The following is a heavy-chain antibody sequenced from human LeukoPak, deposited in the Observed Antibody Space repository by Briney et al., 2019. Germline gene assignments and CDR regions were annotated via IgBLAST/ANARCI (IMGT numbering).Heavy chain of an antibody. CDR1: GYTFTSYY. V-gene: IGHV1-46*01. CDR2: INPSGGST. Sequence: ASVKVSCKASGYTFTSYYMHWVRQAPGQGLEWMGIINPSGGSTSYAQKFQGRVTMTRDTSTSTVYMELSSLRSEDTAVYYCARDVGSVRGVIITHFDYWGQGTLVTVSS. D-gene: IGHD3-10*01. J-gene: IGHJ4*02. CDR3: ARDVGSVRGVIITHFDY.